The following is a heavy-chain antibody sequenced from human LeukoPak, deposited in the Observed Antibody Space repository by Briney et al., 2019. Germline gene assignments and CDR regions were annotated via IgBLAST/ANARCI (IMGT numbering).Heavy chain of an antibody. Sequence: GGSLRLSCSASVLTLSGYWMHWVRQIQRKGLVWVSRIDSDGSGTSYADSVKGRFTISRDDVKNMLYLQMNSLRVEDTGLYYCSTVEHFWGQGTLVTVSS. J-gene: IGHJ4*02. V-gene: IGHV3-74*01. CDR2: IDSDGSGT. CDR1: VLTLSGYW. CDR3: STVEHF. D-gene: IGHD1/OR15-1a*01.